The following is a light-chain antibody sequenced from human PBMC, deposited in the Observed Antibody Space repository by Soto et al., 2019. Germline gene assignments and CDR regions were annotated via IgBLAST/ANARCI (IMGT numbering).Light chain of an antibody. CDR2: STN. V-gene: IGLV1-44*01. J-gene: IGLJ1*01. Sequence: QSVLTQPPSASGTPGQRVTISCSGSSSNIGRDTVNWYQQLPGTVPKLLIYSTNQRPSGVPDRFSGSKSGTSASLAISGLQSEDEADYYCAAWDGSLSGYVFGTGTKVTVL. CDR3: AAWDGSLSGYV. CDR1: SSNIGRDT.